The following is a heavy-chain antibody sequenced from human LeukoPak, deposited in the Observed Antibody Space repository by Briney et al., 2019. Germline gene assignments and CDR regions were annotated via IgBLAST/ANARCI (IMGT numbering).Heavy chain of an antibody. CDR1: GFTFSSYW. J-gene: IGHJ4*02. D-gene: IGHD6-25*01. Sequence: GGSLRLSCTASGFTFSSYWMHWVRQAPGKGLVWVSRIHSDGSTTSYADSVKGRFTISRDNAKNTLYLQMNSLRAEDTAVYYCARDRYSSVYDYWGQGTLVTVSS. CDR2: IHSDGSTT. CDR3: ARDRYSSVYDY. V-gene: IGHV3-74*01.